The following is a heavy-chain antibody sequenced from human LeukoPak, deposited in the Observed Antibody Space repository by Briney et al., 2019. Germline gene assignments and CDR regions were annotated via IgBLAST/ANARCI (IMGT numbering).Heavy chain of an antibody. D-gene: IGHD3-3*01. J-gene: IGHJ4*02. CDR1: GFTFSGSG. CDR2: IRYDGSNK. CDR3: ARDYDFWSGYYSPTRGYFGY. Sequence: GGSMRLSCAASGFTFSGSGMHWVRQAPGKGLEWVTFIRYDGSNKYYTDSVKGRFTISRDNSKNTLYLQMDSLRAEDTAVYYCARDYDFWSGYYSPTRGYFGYWGQGTLVSVSS. V-gene: IGHV3-30*02.